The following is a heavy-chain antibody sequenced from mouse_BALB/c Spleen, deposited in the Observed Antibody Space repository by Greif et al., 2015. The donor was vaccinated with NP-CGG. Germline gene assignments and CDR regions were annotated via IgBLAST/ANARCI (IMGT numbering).Heavy chain of an antibody. V-gene: IGHV10-1*02. CDR2: IRSKSNNYAT. D-gene: IGHD2-1*01. J-gene: IGHJ2*01. Sequence: EVKVVESGGGLVQPKGSLKLSCAASGFTFNTYAMNWVRQAPGKGLEWVARIRSKSNNYATYYADSVKDRFTISRDDSQSMLYLQMNNLKTEDTAMYYCVRQKGNYNFDYWGQGTTLTVSS. CDR1: GFTFNTYA. CDR3: VRQKGNYNFDY.